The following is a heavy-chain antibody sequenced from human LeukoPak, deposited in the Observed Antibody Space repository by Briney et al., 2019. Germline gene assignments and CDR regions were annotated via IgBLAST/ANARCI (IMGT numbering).Heavy chain of an antibody. D-gene: IGHD3-22*01. CDR3: ARASLPFDSSGYYPY. Sequence: GASVKVSCKASGYTFTGYYMHWVRQAPGQGLEWMGWINPNSGGTNYARKFQGRVTMTRDTSISTAYMELSRLRSDDTAVYYCARASLPFDSSGYYPYWGQGTLVTVSS. V-gene: IGHV1-2*02. CDR2: INPNSGGT. J-gene: IGHJ4*02. CDR1: GYTFTGYY.